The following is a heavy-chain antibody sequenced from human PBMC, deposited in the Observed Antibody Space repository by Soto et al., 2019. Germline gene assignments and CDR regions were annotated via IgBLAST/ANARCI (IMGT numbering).Heavy chain of an antibody. CDR3: APYGSNPIRPDY. Sequence: PGGSLRLSCAASGFTFSNAWMTWVRQAPGKGLEWVGRIKSKTDGGTADYAAPLKGRFTISRDDSKNTLYLQVNSLETEDTAVYYCAPYGSNPIRPDYWGQGSLVTVSS. D-gene: IGHD2-2*01. V-gene: IGHV3-15*01. J-gene: IGHJ4*02. CDR1: GFTFSNAW. CDR2: IKSKTDGGTA.